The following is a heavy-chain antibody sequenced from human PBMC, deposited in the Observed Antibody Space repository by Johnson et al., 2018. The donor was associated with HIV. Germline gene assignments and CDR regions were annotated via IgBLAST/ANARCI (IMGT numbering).Heavy chain of an antibody. CDR2: ISYDGSNK. CDR1: GFTFSSYA. D-gene: IGHD5/OR15-5a*01. Sequence: QMLLVESGGGVVQPGRSLRLSCAASGFTFSSYAMHWVRQAPGKGLEWVAVISYDGSNKYYAGSVKGRLTIFRENVKNSLYLQMNSLRAGDTAVYYCARGVLAFDIWGQGTMVTVSS. V-gene: IGHV3-30*14. CDR3: ARGVLAFDI. J-gene: IGHJ3*02.